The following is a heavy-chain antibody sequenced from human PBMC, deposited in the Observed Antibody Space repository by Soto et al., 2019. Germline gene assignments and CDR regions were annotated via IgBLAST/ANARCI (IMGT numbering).Heavy chain of an antibody. D-gene: IGHD2-15*01. CDR2: IIPIFGTA. V-gene: IGHV1-69*13. Sequence: SVKVSWKASGGTFSSYAISWVRQAPGQGLEWMGGIIPIFGTANYAQKFQGRVTITADESTSTAYMELSSLRSEDTAVYYCARAPSTYKWCLGYWGQGTLVTVSS. J-gene: IGHJ4*02. CDR3: ARAPSTYKWCLGY. CDR1: GGTFSSYA.